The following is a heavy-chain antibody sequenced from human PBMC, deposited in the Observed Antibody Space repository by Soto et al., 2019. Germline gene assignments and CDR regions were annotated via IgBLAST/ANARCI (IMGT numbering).Heavy chain of an antibody. V-gene: IGHV3-23*01. CDR2: ITGSGGST. D-gene: IGHD1-20*01. J-gene: IGHJ4*02. Sequence: HPGGSLRLSCAASGFTFSNYAMSWVRQAPGKGLEWVSAITGSGGSTYYADSVKGRFTISRDNSKNTLYLQMNSLRAEDTALYYCAKERYYFDSWGQGTLVTVSS. CDR1: GFTFSNYA. CDR3: AKERYYFDS.